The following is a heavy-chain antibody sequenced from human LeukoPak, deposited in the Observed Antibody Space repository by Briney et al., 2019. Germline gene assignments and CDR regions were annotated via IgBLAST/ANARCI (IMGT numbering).Heavy chain of an antibody. CDR2: ISGSGGST. Sequence: PGGSLRLSCAASGFTFSSYAMSWVRQAPGKGLEWVSAISGSGGSTYYADSVKGRFTISRDNSKNTLYLQMNSLRAEDTGVYYCAKGDRLQLWLLDYWGQATLVTVSS. CDR3: AKGDRLQLWLLDY. J-gene: IGHJ4*02. CDR1: GFTFSSYA. V-gene: IGHV3-23*01. D-gene: IGHD5-18*01.